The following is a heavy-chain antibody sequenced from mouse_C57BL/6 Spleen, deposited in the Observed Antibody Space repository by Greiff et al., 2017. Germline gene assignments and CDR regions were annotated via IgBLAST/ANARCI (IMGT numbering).Heavy chain of an antibody. D-gene: IGHD1-1*01. Sequence: VQLQQSGGGLVKPGGSLKLSCAASGFTFSDYGMHWVRQAPEKGLEWVAYISSGSSTIYYAATVQGRFTISRDKAKNTRFLQMTSLRSEDTAMEYCAKIYYYGSNAMDYWGQGTSVTVSS. CDR1: GFTFSDYG. J-gene: IGHJ4*01. CDR2: ISSGSSTI. V-gene: IGHV5-17*01. CDR3: AKIYYYGSNAMDY.